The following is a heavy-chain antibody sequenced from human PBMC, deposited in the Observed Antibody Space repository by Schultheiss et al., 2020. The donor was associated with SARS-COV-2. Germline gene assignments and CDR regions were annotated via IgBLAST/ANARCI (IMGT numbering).Heavy chain of an antibody. CDR2: INHSGST. J-gene: IGHJ5*02. CDR1: GGSFSGYY. D-gene: IGHD3-10*01. CDR3: ARNVMVRGFGWFDP. V-gene: IGHV4-34*01. Sequence: SETLSLTCAVYGGSFSGYYWSWIRQPPGKGLEWIGEINHSGSTNYNPSLKSRVTISVDTSKNQFSLKLSSVTAADTAVYYCARNVMVRGFGWFDPWGQGTLVTVSS.